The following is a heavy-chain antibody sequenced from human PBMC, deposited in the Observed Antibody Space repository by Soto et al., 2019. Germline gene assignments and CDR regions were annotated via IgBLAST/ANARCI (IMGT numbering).Heavy chain of an antibody. CDR2: IGGSGDWT. CDR1: GFTFSNYA. D-gene: IGHD3-22*01. J-gene: IGHJ4*02. V-gene: IGHV3-23*01. Sequence: GGSLRLSCAASGFTFSNYAMSWVRQAPGKGLEWVSAIGGSGDWTYYADSVKGRFTISRDNSKNTLYLQMNSLRAEDTAVYYCARNYYDSSGGFDYWGQGTLVTVSS. CDR3: ARNYYDSSGGFDY.